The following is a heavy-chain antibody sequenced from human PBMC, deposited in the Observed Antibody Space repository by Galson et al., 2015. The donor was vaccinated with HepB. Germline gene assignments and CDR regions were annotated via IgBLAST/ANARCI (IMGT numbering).Heavy chain of an antibody. D-gene: IGHD3-22*01. CDR2: ISYDGSNK. CDR1: GFTFSSYA. CDR3: ARDRKERLAIRVYGMDV. J-gene: IGHJ6*02. Sequence: SLRLSCAASGFTFSSYAMHWVRQAPGKGLEWVAVISYDGSNKYYADSVKGRFTISRDNSKNTLYLQMNSLRAEDTAVYYCARDRKERLAIRVYGMDVWGQGTTVTVSS. V-gene: IGHV3-30-3*01.